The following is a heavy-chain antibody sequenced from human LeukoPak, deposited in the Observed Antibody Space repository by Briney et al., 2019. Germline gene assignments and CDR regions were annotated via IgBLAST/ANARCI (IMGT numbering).Heavy chain of an antibody. Sequence: GGSLRLSCAASGFTFSSYGMSWVRQAPGKGLEWVSAISGSGGSTYYADSVKGRFTISRDNSKNTLYLQMNSLRAEDTAVYYCAKDRSNYYDSSGYRGTGYWGQGTLVTVSS. CDR1: GFTFSSYG. D-gene: IGHD3-22*01. CDR2: ISGSGGST. V-gene: IGHV3-23*01. J-gene: IGHJ4*02. CDR3: AKDRSNYYDSSGYRGTGY.